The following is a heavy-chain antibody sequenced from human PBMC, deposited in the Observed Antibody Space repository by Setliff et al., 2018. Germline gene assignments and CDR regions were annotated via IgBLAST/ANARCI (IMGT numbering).Heavy chain of an antibody. CDR1: GSISSHY. D-gene: IGHD5-18*01. CDR2: IYYSGST. V-gene: IGHV4-59*11. Sequence: GSISSHYWSWIRQPPGKGLEWIGYIYYSGSTNYNPSLKSRVTISVDTSKNQFSLKLSSVTAADTAVYYCARDPDVDTATVTEYYFDYWGQGTRVTVSS. J-gene: IGHJ4*02. CDR3: ARDPDVDTATVTEYYFDY.